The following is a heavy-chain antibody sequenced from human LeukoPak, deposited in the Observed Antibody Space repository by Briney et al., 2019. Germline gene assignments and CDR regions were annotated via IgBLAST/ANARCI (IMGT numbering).Heavy chain of an antibody. CDR3: ARGGPIVGASGLSAFDI. CDR2: ISSSSSYI. CDR1: GFTFSSYS. D-gene: IGHD1-26*01. V-gene: IGHV3-21*01. Sequence: GGSLRLSCSASGFTFSSYSMNWVRQAPGKGLEWVSSISSSSSYIYYADSVKGRFIISRDNAKNSVYLQMNSLRAEDTAVYYCARGGPIVGASGLSAFDIWGQGTMVTVSS. J-gene: IGHJ3*02.